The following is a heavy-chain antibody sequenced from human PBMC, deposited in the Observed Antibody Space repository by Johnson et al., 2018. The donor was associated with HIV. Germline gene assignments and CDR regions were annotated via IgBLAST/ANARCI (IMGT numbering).Heavy chain of an antibody. J-gene: IGHJ3*02. V-gene: IGHV3-30*02. D-gene: IGHD3-16*01. CDR2: IRYEGSNK. CDR3: ARGGGRTSLPVAFDI. CDR1: GFTFSSYG. Sequence: QMLLVESGGGVVQPGGSLSLSCAASGFTFSSYGMHWVRQAPGKGLEWVAFIRYEGSNKYYADSVKGRFTISRDISKHTRYLQMNSLSSEDTSVYDCARGGGRTSLPVAFDIWGQGTMVTVSS.